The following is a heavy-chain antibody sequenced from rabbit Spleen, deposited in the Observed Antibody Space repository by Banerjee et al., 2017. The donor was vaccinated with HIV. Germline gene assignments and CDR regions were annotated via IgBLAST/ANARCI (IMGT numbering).Heavy chain of an antibody. CDR1: GFSFITIYY. Sequence: QSLEESGGGLVKPGTSLTLTCTASGFSFITIYYICWVRQAPGKGPEWIACIVAGSSGGTYYASWAKGRFTISKTSSTTVTLQMTSLTAADTATYFCARDLTSVIGWNFNLWGQGTLVTVS. J-gene: IGHJ4*01. D-gene: IGHD1-1*01. CDR2: IVAGSSGGT. CDR3: ARDLTSVIGWNFNL. V-gene: IGHV1S40*01.